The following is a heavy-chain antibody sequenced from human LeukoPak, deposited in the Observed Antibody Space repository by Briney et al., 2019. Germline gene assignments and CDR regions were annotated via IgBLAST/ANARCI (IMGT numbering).Heavy chain of an antibody. D-gene: IGHD6-19*01. CDR2: IYTSGST. Sequence: PSQTLSLTCTVSGGSISSGSYYWSWIRQPAGKGLEWIWRIYTSGSTNYNPSLKSRVTISVDTSKNQFSLKLSSVTAADTAVYYCARDLGPKQWLVPFDYWGQGTLVTVSS. CDR3: ARDLGPKQWLVPFDY. J-gene: IGHJ4*02. V-gene: IGHV4-61*02. CDR1: GGSISSGSYY.